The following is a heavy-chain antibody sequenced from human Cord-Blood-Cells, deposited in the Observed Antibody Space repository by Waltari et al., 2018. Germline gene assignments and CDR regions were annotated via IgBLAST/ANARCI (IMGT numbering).Heavy chain of an antibody. D-gene: IGHD1-26*01. CDR1: GGSFSGYY. CDR2: INHSGST. V-gene: IGHV4-34*01. J-gene: IGHJ4*02. Sequence: QVQLQQWGAGLLKPSETLSLTCAVYGGSFSGYYWSWIRQPPGKGLEWIGKINHSGSTNYNPSLKSRVTISVDTSKNQFSLKLSSVTAADTAVYYCARGGGSYPLDYWGQGTLVTVSS. CDR3: ARGGGSYPLDY.